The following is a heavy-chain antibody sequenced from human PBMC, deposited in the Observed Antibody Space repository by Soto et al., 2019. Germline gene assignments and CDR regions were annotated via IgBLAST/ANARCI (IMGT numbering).Heavy chain of an antibody. J-gene: IGHJ3*02. Sequence: QVQLQQWGAGLLKPSETLSLTCAVYGGSFSGYYWSWIRQPPGKGLEWIGEINHSGSTNYNPSLRSRVTTSVDTSKNQFSLKLSSVTAADTAVYYCTRGKRRSLRAFDIWGQGTMVTVSS. CDR1: GGSFSGYY. V-gene: IGHV4-34*01. CDR3: TRGKRRSLRAFDI. CDR2: INHSGST.